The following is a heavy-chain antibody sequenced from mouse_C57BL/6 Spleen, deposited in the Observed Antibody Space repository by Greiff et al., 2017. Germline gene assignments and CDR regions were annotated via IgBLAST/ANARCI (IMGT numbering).Heavy chain of an antibody. J-gene: IGHJ4*01. CDR3: TRDRDRNGPALDY. Sequence: EVQLQQSGAELVKPGASVKISCKASGYSFTDYYINWVKQSPGQSLEWIGVINPKYGTTSYNQKFKGKATFTVDPSSSTAYMQLNSLTSEDSAVYYCTRDRDRNGPALDYWGQGTSGTVSS. CDR2: INPKYGTT. V-gene: IGHV1-39*01. CDR1: GYSFTDYY.